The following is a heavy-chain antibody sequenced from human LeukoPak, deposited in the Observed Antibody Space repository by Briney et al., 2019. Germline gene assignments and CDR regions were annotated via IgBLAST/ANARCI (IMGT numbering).Heavy chain of an antibody. CDR2: ISSTGSAI. CDR1: GFTFSTFE. Sequence: PGGSLRLSCAASGFTFSTFEFNWVRQTPGKGLEWISYISSTGSAIYYADSVKGRFTISRDNAKNSLYLQMNSLRAEDTAVYYCARYRAAAYFDYWGQGTLVTVSS. V-gene: IGHV3-48*03. D-gene: IGHD6-13*01. J-gene: IGHJ4*02. CDR3: ARYRAAAYFDY.